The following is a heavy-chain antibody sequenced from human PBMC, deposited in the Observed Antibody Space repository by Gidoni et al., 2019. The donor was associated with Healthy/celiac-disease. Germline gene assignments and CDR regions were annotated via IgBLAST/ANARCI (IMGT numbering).Heavy chain of an antibody. CDR3: AKIAAAGTGFDY. Sequence: EVQLFESGGGWVQPGGSLSHSCAASGFTFISYAMSWLGQAPGKGLEWVYAISCSGGSTYVADSVKGRFTISRDNSKNTLYLQMNSLRAEDTAVYYCAKIAAAGTGFDYWGQGTLVTVSS. CDR2: ISCSGGST. CDR1: GFTFISYA. V-gene: IGHV3-23*01. D-gene: IGHD6-13*01. J-gene: IGHJ4*02.